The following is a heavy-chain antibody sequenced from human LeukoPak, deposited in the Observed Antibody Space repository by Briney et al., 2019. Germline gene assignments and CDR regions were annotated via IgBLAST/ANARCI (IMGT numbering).Heavy chain of an antibody. CDR1: EFTFSSYV. D-gene: IGHD5-24*01. CDR3: ARETPRRGETRDGYR. Sequence: GGSLRLSCVVSEFTFSSYVMNWVRQVPGKGLECLANIKEDGSETYYADSVKGRFTISRDNPKNLLFLQINSLRVEDTAVYYCARETPRRGETRDGYRWGQGTVVTVSS. J-gene: IGHJ4*02. CDR2: IKEDGSET. V-gene: IGHV3-7*01.